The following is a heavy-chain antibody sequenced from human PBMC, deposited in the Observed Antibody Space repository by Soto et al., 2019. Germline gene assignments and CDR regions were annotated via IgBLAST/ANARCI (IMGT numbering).Heavy chain of an antibody. CDR3: ARLPTGGMDV. Sequence: PSETLSLTCTVSGGSISSTSSYWGWIRQPPGQGLEWVACVDYSGSTYYEPSLKSRVTISVDTSKNQFSLKLSSVTAADTAVYYCARLPTGGMDVWGQGTTVTVSS. V-gene: IGHV4-39*01. CDR1: GGSISSTSSY. CDR2: VDYSGST. J-gene: IGHJ6*02.